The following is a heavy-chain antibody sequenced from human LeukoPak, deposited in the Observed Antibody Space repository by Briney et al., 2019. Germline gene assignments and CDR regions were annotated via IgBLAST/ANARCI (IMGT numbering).Heavy chain of an antibody. CDR2: IKQDGSKK. CDR3: AREDGYCSGGNCYSYFDS. Sequence: GGSLRLSCVASGFPFSSYWMTWVRQAPGKGLEWVANIKQDGSKKSYVDSVKGRFTITRDNTRNSLFLQMYSLRAEDTAVYFCAREDGYCSGGNCYSYFDSWGQGTLVTVSS. V-gene: IGHV3-7*01. D-gene: IGHD2-15*01. CDR1: GFPFSSYW. J-gene: IGHJ4*02.